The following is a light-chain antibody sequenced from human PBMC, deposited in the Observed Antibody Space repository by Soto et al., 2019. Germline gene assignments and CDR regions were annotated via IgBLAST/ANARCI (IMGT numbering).Light chain of an antibody. CDR2: EVS. J-gene: IGLJ2*01. V-gene: IGLV2-14*01. CDR1: SSDVGGYKY. Sequence: QSALTQPASVSGSPGQSITISCTGTSSDVGGYKYVSWYQQHPDKAPKLMIYEVSNRPSGVSNRFSGSKSGNTASLTISGLQAEDEADYYCSSSTINNTVLFGGGTQLTVL. CDR3: SSSTINNTVL.